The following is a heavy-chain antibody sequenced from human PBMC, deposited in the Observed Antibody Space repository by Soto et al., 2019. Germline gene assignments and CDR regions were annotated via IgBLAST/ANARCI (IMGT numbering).Heavy chain of an antibody. Sequence: QVQLVQSGAEVKKPGASVKVSCKASGYIFVNYGIAWVRQAPGQGLEWMGWISPYTCNTHSATKVQGRLTMTTDTSTSTAYIDLGSLTSDDTAVYYCVMVDNYVTPTPQDVWGQGTTVTVSS. CDR1: GYIFVNYG. CDR2: ISPYTCNT. V-gene: IGHV1-18*01. D-gene: IGHD3-16*01. J-gene: IGHJ6*02. CDR3: VMVDNYVTPTPQDV.